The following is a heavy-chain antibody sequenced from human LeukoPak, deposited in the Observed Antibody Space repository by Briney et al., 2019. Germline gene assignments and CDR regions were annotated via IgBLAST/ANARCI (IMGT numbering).Heavy chain of an antibody. CDR2: LNGRGDSP. CDR1: GFTFYDYA. J-gene: IGHJ4*02. V-gene: IGHV3-23*01. CDR3: AKGPHRDY. Sequence: GGSLRLSCAASGFTFYDYAMSWVRQAPGKGLEWVSSLNGRGDSPYYADSVKGRFTISRDNPKNTLYLQMHSLRVEDTAVYYCAKGPHRDYWGQGTLLTVSS.